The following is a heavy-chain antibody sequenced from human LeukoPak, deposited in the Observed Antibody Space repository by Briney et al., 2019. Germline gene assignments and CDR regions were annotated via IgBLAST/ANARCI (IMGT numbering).Heavy chain of an antibody. D-gene: IGHD1-26*01. CDR2: INPSGGST. J-gene: IGHJ5*02. V-gene: IGHV1-46*01. CDR3: AKEGVLGATMTNNWFDP. Sequence: ASVKVSSKASGYTFTSYYMHWVRQAPGQGLEWMGIINPSGGSTSYAQKFQGRVTMTRDMSTSTVYMELTSLRSEDTAVYYCAKEGVLGATMTNNWFDPWGQGTLVTVSS. CDR1: GYTFTSYY.